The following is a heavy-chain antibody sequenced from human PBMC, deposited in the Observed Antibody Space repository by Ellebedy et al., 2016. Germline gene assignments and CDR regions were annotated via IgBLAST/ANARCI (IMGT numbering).Heavy chain of an antibody. V-gene: IGHV3-7*04. CDR3: ARDLAARLAYYGMDV. CDR1: GFTFSSYW. J-gene: IGHJ6*02. CDR2: IKQDGSEK. Sequence: GGSLRLSCAASGFTFSSYWMSWVRQAPGKGLEWVANIKQDGSEKYYVDSVKGRFTISRDNAKNSLYLQMNSLRAEDTAVYYCARDLAARLAYYGMDVWGQGTTVTVSS. D-gene: IGHD6-6*01.